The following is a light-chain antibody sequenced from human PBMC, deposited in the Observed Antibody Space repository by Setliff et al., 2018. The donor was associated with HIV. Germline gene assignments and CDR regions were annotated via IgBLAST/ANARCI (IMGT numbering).Light chain of an antibody. V-gene: IGLV2-14*01. CDR1: SSDVGDYNY. J-gene: IGLJ1*01. Sequence: QSALTQPASVSGSPGQSITISCTGTSSDVGDYNYVSWYQQHPGKAPKLMINDVSKRPSGVSNRFSGSESGNTASLTISGLQAEDEADYYCSSYTSSSTYVFGTGTKVTVL. CDR2: DVS. CDR3: SSYTSSSTYV.